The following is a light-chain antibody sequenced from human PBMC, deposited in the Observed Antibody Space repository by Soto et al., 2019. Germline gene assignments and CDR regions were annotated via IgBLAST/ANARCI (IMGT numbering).Light chain of an antibody. CDR2: DAS. J-gene: IGKJ1*01. Sequence: DSQMTQSPSTLSGSVGDRVTITCRSSQSIGVWLAWYQHKPGKAPKILVYDASILKSGVPSRFSGSGSGTEFTLSISSLQPDDFATHYCQQFNYVSTWTFGQGANVDIK. V-gene: IGKV1-5*01. CDR3: QQFNYVSTWT. CDR1: QSIGVW.